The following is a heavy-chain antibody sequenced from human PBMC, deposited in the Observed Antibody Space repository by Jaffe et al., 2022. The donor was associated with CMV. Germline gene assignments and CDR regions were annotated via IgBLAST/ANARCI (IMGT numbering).Heavy chain of an antibody. J-gene: IGHJ6*02. CDR1: GFTFSNYA. CDR3: AKDGYGSGRPRAPDV. CDR2: ISGSGGST. Sequence: EVQLLESGGGLVQPGGSLRLSCAASGFTFSNYAMSWVRQAPGKGLEWVSAISGSGGSTYYADSVKGRCTISRDNSKNTLYLQMNSLRAEDTALYYCAKDGYGSGRPRAPDVWGQGTTVTVSS. D-gene: IGHD3-10*01. V-gene: IGHV3-23*01.